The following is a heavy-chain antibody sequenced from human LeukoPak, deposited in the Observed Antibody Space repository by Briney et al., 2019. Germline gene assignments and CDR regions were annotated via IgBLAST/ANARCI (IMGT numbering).Heavy chain of an antibody. D-gene: IGHD5-18*01. Sequence: GASVKVSCKASGYTFTSNSINWVRQAPGQGLEWMGWISTNTGNPTYAQGFTGRFVFSMDTSVSTAYLEISSLKAEDTAVYYCASEGTAMVDYWGQGTLVTVSS. CDR1: GYTFTSNS. V-gene: IGHV7-4-1*02. J-gene: IGHJ4*02. CDR2: ISTNTGNP. CDR3: ASEGTAMVDY.